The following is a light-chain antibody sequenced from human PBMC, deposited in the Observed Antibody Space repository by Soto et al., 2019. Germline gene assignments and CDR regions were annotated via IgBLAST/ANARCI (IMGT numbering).Light chain of an antibody. CDR2: VAS. CDR3: QGHSTYPRT. Sequence: DIQLTQSPSFLSASVGDTVTITCRASQGISTYLAWYQQKPGKAPKNLIYVASTLQSGVPSRFNGSRSVTEFTLTISSLQPEDFATYYCQGHSTYPRTFGPGTKVEIK. J-gene: IGKJ1*01. CDR1: QGISTY. V-gene: IGKV1-9*01.